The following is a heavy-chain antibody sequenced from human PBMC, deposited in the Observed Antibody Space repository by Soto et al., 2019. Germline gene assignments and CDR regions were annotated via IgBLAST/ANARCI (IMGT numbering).Heavy chain of an antibody. CDR2: INHSGST. Sequence: SETLSLTCAVYGGSFSGYYWSWIRQPPWKGLEWIGEINHSGSTNYNPSLKSRVTISVDTSKNQFSLKLSSVTAADTAVYYCARGRPSAVAALTTVTTAFDYWGQGTLVTVPS. CDR3: ARGRPSAVAALTTVTTAFDY. D-gene: IGHD4-17*01. J-gene: IGHJ4*02. V-gene: IGHV4-34*01. CDR1: GGSFSGYY.